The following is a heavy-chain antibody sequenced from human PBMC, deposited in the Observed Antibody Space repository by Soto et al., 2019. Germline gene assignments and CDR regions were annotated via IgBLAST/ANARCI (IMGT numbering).Heavy chain of an antibody. Sequence: SGTLSLTCAVYGGSFRGYYWTWIRQPPGAGLEWIGEINHSGSTNYNPSLKSRVTISVDTSKNQFSLKLSSVTAADTAVYYCARERALLLWFGELINWFDPWGQGTLVTVSS. CDR3: ARERALLLWFGELINWFDP. V-gene: IGHV4-34*01. CDR1: GGSFRGYY. CDR2: INHSGST. J-gene: IGHJ5*02. D-gene: IGHD3-10*01.